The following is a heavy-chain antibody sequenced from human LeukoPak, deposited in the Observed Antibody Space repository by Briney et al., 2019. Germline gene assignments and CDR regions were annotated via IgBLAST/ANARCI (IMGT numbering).Heavy chain of an antibody. J-gene: IGHJ4*02. CDR2: IKQDGSEK. D-gene: IGHD1-1*01. V-gene: IGHV3-7*01. CDR1: GFTFSSYW. CDR3: ARHFAGSTGTTTRDY. Sequence: PGGSLRLSCAASGFTFSSYWMSWVRQAPGKGLEWVANIKQDGSEKYYVDSVKGRFTISRDNAKNSLYLQMNSLRAEDTAVYYCARHFAGSTGTTTRDYWGQGTLVTVSS.